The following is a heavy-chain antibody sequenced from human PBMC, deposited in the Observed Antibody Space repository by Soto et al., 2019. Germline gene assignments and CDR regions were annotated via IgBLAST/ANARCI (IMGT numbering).Heavy chain of an antibody. CDR2: ISSSGSTI. V-gene: IGHV3-11*01. D-gene: IGHD3-3*01. J-gene: IGHJ6*02. CDR3: ARGERYYDFWSGKKLYYYYGMDV. Sequence: GGSLRLSCAASGFTFSDYYMSWIRQAPGKGLEWVSYISSSGSTIYYADSVKGRFTISRDNAKNSLYLQMNSLRAEDTAVYYCARGERYYDFWSGKKLYYYYGMDVWGQGTTVTVSS. CDR1: GFTFSDYY.